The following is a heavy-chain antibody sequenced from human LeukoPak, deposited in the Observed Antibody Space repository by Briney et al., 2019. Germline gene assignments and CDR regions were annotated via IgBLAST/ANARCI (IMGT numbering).Heavy chain of an antibody. CDR1: GFTFSSYS. Sequence: GGSLRLSCAASGFTFSSYSMNWVRQAPGKGLEWVSYISSSSSTIYYADSVKGRFTISRDNAKNLLYLQMNSLRAEDTAVYYCARDLTVVVVAASDHDAFDIWGQGTMVTVSS. D-gene: IGHD2-15*01. CDR3: ARDLTVVVVAASDHDAFDI. J-gene: IGHJ3*02. V-gene: IGHV3-48*01. CDR2: ISSSSSTI.